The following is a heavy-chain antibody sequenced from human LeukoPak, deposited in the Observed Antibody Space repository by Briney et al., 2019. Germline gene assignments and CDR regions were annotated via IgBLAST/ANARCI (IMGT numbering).Heavy chain of an antibody. Sequence: SETLSLTCTVSGGSISSSSYYWGWIRQPPGKGLEWIGSIYYSGSTYYNPSLKSRVTISVDTSKNQFSLKLSSVTAADTAVYYCASGPYRLIYSYGYFDYWGQGTLVTVSS. CDR1: GGSISSSSYY. CDR2: IYYSGST. V-gene: IGHV4-39*01. J-gene: IGHJ4*02. D-gene: IGHD5-18*01. CDR3: ASGPYRLIYSYGYFDY.